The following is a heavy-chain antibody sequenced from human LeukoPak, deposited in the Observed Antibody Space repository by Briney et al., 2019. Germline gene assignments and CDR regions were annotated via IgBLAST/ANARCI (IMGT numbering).Heavy chain of an antibody. V-gene: IGHV3-74*01. Sequence: GGSLRLSCAASGFTFSSYWMHWVRQAPGKGLVWVSRINSDGSSTSYADSVKGRFTISRDNAKNTLYLQMNSLRAEDTAVYYCARGGGGSNWNDEDGRIDYWGQGTLVTVSS. D-gene: IGHD1-1*01. J-gene: IGHJ4*02. CDR3: ARGGGGSNWNDEDGRIDY. CDR1: GFTFSSYW. CDR2: INSDGSST.